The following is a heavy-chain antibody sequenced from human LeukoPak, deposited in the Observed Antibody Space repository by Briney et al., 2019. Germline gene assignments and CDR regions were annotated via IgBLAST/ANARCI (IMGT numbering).Heavy chain of an antibody. V-gene: IGHV4-59*11. CDR2: IQYTGIS. J-gene: IGHJ4*02. Sequence: SETLSLTCSVSGGAISAHYWNWIRQPPGKGPEWIGFIQYTGISNYHPSLKSRVHISVDPSRKQVSLALSSVAAADPAVVCWWRGDVDWKPRYELWGQGTLVAVST. D-gene: IGHD3-9*01. CDR3: WRGDVDWKPRYEL. CDR1: GGAISAHY.